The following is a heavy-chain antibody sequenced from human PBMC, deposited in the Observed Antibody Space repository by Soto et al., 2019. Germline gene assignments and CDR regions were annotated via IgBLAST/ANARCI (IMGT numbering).Heavy chain of an antibody. CDR2: IYSDGST. D-gene: IGHD2-15*01. J-gene: IGHJ6*02. CDR1: GFTASSSY. CDR3: ARDGVGALAASHFYGMDV. V-gene: IGHV3-53*01. Sequence: GGSPRLSPAAPGFTASSSYMNRVRQAPGKGLESVSVIYSDGSTYYADSVKGRFIISRDNSKNTLYLQMNSLRAEDTAVYYCARDGVGALAASHFYGMDVWGQGTTVTVSS.